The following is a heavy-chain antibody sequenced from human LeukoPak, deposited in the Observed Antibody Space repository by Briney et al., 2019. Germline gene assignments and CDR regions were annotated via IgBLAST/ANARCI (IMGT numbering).Heavy chain of an antibody. Sequence: RASVKVSCKASGYTFTTFGISWVRQAPGQGLEWMGWISPYNGYTKYAQKLQGRVTMTTDTSTSTSYMELRSLRSDDTALYYCARMMTPRHYYDSSGYYYGAFDIWGQGTMVTVSS. D-gene: IGHD3-22*01. CDR2: ISPYNGYT. J-gene: IGHJ3*02. CDR1: GYTFTTFG. CDR3: ARMMTPRHYYDSSGYYYGAFDI. V-gene: IGHV1-18*01.